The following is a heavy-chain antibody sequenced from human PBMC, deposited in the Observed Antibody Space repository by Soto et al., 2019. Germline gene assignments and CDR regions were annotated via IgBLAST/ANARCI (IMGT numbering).Heavy chain of an antibody. V-gene: IGHV4-34*01. CDR2: INHSGST. D-gene: IGHD2-21*02. J-gene: IGHJ5*02. CDR3: ATFYLAYCGGDCSENWFDP. CDR1: GGSFSGYY. Sequence: SETLSLTCAVYGGSFSGYYWSWIRQPPGKGLEWIGEINHSGSTNYNPSLKSRVTISVDTSKNQFSLKLSSVTAADTAVYYCATFYLAYCGGDCSENWFDPWGQGTLVTVS.